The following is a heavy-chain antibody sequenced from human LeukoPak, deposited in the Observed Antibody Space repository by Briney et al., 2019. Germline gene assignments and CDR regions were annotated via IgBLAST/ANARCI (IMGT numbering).Heavy chain of an antibody. CDR3: ARDATVTNFDY. D-gene: IGHD4-17*01. CDR1: GGTFSSYA. Sequence: GASVKVSCKASGGTFSSYAISWVRQAPGQGLEWMGWISAYNGNTNYAQKLQGRVTMTTDTSTSTAYMELRSLRSDDTAVYYCARDATVTNFDYWGQGTLVTVSS. J-gene: IGHJ4*02. CDR2: ISAYNGNT. V-gene: IGHV1-18*01.